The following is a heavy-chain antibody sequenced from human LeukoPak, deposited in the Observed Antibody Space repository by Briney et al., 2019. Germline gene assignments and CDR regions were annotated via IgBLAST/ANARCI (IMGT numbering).Heavy chain of an antibody. CDR1: GYNFPIYW. CDR2: IYPDDSNT. CDR3: ARASFSRSSSFAY. Sequence: GESLKTSCQGSGYNFPIYWIGWVRQLPGQGLERMGIIYPDDSNTIYGPSFQGQVTISADKSINTAYLEWSSLKASDTAIYYCARASFSRSSSFAYWGQGTLVTVSS. D-gene: IGHD6-6*01. J-gene: IGHJ4*02. V-gene: IGHV5-51*01.